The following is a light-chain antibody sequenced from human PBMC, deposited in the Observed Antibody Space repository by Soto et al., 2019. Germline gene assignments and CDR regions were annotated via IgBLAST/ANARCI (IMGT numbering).Light chain of an antibody. CDR3: HQYNNWPPWT. Sequence: IFLTQSPNTLSLSPGEIDTLSCRASHSVTNYIAWYQQRPGQAPRLLIYDASNRATGVPARFSGSGSGTEFTLTLSSLQSEDFAVFSCHQYNNWPPWTFGQGTKVDIK. J-gene: IGKJ1*01. CDR1: HSVTNY. CDR2: DAS. V-gene: IGKV3-11*01.